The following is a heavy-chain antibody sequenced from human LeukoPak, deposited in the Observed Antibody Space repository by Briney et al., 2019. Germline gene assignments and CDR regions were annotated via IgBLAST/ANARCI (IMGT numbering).Heavy chain of an antibody. V-gene: IGHV3-30-3*01. CDR3: ARDEFYSGTYYRSFDY. D-gene: IGHD1-26*01. J-gene: IGHJ4*02. CDR2: ISYDGSNK. Sequence: GRSLRLSCAASGFTFRSFTMHWVRQAPGKGLEWVGLISYDGSNKYYADSVKGRFTISRDNSKNTLYLQMNSLRAEDTAVYYCARDEFYSGTYYRSFDYWGQGTLVTVSS. CDR1: GFTFRSFT.